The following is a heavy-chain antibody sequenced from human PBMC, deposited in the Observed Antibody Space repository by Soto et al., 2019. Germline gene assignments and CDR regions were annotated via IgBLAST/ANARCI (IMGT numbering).Heavy chain of an antibody. CDR2: IYYSGST. CDR1: GCSISSYQ. Sequence: SDTRCLTCTVSGCSISSYQWSWIRQPPGKGLEWIGYIYYSGSTNYNPSLKSRVTISVDTSKNQFSLKLSSVTAADTAVYYCAASCVACGGFNYYGMDVWGQGTTVT. V-gene: IGHV4-59*07. CDR3: AASCVACGGFNYYGMDV. D-gene: IGHD2-21*01. J-gene: IGHJ6*02.